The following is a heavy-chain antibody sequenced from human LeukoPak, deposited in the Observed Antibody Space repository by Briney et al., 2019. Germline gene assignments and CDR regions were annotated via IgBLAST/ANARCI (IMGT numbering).Heavy chain of an antibody. CDR2: IYYSGST. J-gene: IGHJ6*03. Sequence: SETLSLTCTVSGGSISSSSYYWGWIRQPPGKGLEWIGSIYYSGSTYYNPSLKSRVTISVDTSKNQFSLKLSSVTAADTAVHYCARVLGYYYMDVWGKGTTVTVSS. CDR3: ARVLGYYYMDV. V-gene: IGHV4-39*07. D-gene: IGHD2-15*01. CDR1: GGSISSSSYY.